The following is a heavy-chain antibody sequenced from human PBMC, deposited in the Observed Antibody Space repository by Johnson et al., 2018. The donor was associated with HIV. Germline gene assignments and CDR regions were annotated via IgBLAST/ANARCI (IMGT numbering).Heavy chain of an antibody. J-gene: IGHJ3*02. CDR1: GFTFSSYA. D-gene: IGHD3-3*01. CDR3: AKEGADYNFWSGYSSNAFDI. V-gene: IGHV3-23*04. Sequence: VQLVESGGGVVQPGRSLRLSCAASGFTFSSYAMSWVRQDPGKGLEWVSAISGSGGSTYYADSVKGRFTISRDNSKNTLYLQMNSLRAEDTAVYYCAKEGADYNFWSGYSSNAFDIWGQGTMVTVSS. CDR2: ISGSGGST.